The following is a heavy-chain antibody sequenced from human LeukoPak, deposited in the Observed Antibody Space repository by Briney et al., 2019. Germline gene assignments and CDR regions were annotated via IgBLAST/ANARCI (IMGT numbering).Heavy chain of an antibody. J-gene: IGHJ5*02. V-gene: IGHV4-4*07. CDR2: IYTSGST. CDR1: GGSISSYY. CDR3: ARDQPEYQLLYWFDP. Sequence: SETLSLTCTVSGGSISSYYWSWIRQPAGKGLEWIGRIYTSGSTNYNPSLKSRVTMSVDTSKNQFSLKLSSVTAADTAVYYCARDQPEYQLLYWFDPWGRGTLVTVSS. D-gene: IGHD2-2*01.